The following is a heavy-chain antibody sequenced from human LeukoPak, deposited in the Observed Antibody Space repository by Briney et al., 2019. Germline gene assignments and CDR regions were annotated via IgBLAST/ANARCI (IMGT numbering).Heavy chain of an antibody. D-gene: IGHD3-10*01. CDR3: ARARGQGRYMDV. CDR2: INHSGST. CDR1: GGSFSGYY. J-gene: IGHJ6*03. Sequence: SETLSLTCAVYGGSFSGYYWSWIRQPPGKGLEWIGEINHSGSTNYNPSLKSRVTISVDTSKNQFSLKLSSVTAADTAVYYCARARGQGRYMDVWGKGTTVTVSS. V-gene: IGHV4-34*01.